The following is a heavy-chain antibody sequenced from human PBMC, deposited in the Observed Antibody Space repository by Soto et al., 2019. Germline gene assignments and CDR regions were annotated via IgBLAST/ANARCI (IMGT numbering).Heavy chain of an antibody. V-gene: IGHV1-3*01. CDR3: ATLYCSSIRCYDNYYYGMDV. J-gene: IGHJ6*02. CDR1: GYTFTSYA. Sequence: ASVKVSCKASGYTFTSYAMHWVRQAPGQRLEWMGWINAGNGNTKYSQKFQGRVTITRDTSASTAYMELSSLRSEDTAVYYCATLYCSSIRCYDNYYYGMDVWGQGTTVTVSS. CDR2: INAGNGNT. D-gene: IGHD2-2*01.